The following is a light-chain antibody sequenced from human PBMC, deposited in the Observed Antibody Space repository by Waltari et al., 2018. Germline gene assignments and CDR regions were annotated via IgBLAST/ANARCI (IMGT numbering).Light chain of an antibody. CDR3: QHHVRLPAT. Sequence: IVLTQSPGTLSLSPGERATLSCRASQSVNTYLAWYQQKPGQAPRLLIYGAYTRAAGIPDRFSGSGSRTDFSLTISRLEAEDFAVYYCQHHVRLPATFGQGTKVEIK. CDR2: GAY. CDR1: QSVNTY. V-gene: IGKV3-20*01. J-gene: IGKJ1*01.